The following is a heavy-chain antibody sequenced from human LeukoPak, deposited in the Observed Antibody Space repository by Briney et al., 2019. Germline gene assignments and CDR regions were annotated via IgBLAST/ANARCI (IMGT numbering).Heavy chain of an antibody. CDR1: GYTFTSYY. V-gene: IGHV1-18*04. CDR2: ISAYNGNT. J-gene: IGHJ4*02. Sequence: ASVKVSCKASGYTFTSYYMHWVRQAPGQGLEWMGWISAYNGNTNYAQKLQGRVTMTTDTSTSTAYMELRSLRSDDTAVYYCARERIAAAVPDYWGQGTLVTVSS. CDR3: ARERIAAAVPDY. D-gene: IGHD6-13*01.